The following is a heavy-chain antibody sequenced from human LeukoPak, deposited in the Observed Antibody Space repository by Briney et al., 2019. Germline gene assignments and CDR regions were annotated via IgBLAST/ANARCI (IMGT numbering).Heavy chain of an antibody. D-gene: IGHD2-2*01. CDR2: LSNSGST. V-gene: IGHV4-59*01. CDR3: ARGGYPQET. J-gene: IGHJ5*02. CDR1: GGSITKYY. Sequence: PSETLSLTCTVPGGSITKYYWNWLGQSRGKGLELIGYLSNSGSTNYIPSLKSRVTMSVDTSTNHFSLNLSLVTAADTAVYYCARGGYPQETWGQGTLVTVSS.